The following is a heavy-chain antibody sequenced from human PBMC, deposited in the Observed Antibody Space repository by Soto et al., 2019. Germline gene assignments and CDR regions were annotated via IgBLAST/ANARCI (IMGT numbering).Heavy chain of an antibody. J-gene: IGHJ5*02. Sequence: GGSLRLSCAASGFTFSSYAMSWVRQAPGKGLEWVSAISGSGGSTYYADSVKGRFTISRDNSKNTLYLLMNSLRAEDTAVYYCYVVPADTANWFDPWGQGTLVTVSS. CDR2: ISGSGGST. CDR3: YVVPADTANWFDP. CDR1: GFTFSSYA. V-gene: IGHV3-23*01. D-gene: IGHD2-2*01.